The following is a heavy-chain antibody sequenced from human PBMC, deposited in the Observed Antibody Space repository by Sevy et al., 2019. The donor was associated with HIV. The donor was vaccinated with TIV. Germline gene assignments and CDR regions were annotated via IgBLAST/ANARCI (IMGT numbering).Heavy chain of an antibody. CDR2: ISYDGSNK. CDR1: GFTFSSYA. CDR3: ARGPSGSYYNADY. J-gene: IGHJ4*02. V-gene: IGHV3-30-3*01. Sequence: GGSLRLSCAASGFTFSSYAMHWVRQAPGKGLEWVAVISYDGSNKDYEDSVKGRFTISRDNSKNTLYLQMNSLRAEDTAVYYCARGPSGSYYNADYWGQGTLVTVSS. D-gene: IGHD3-10*01.